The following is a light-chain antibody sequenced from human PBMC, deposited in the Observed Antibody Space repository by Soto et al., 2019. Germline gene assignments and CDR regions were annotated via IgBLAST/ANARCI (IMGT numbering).Light chain of an antibody. Sequence: EVVLTQSPGTLSLSPGERATLSCRASQSVNTYLAWYQQKPGQAPRLLIYGASDRATGTPDRFSGSGSGTDFTLTISRLEPEDSAVYYCQQFDDSVTFGQGTRLEI. CDR2: GAS. CDR1: QSVNTY. CDR3: QQFDDSVT. V-gene: IGKV3-20*01. J-gene: IGKJ5*01.